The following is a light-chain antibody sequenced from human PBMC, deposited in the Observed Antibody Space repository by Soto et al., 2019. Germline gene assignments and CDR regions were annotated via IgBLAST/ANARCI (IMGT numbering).Light chain of an antibody. J-gene: IGLJ3*02. Sequence: QSALTQPPSGSGSPGQSVTISCTGTSSDVGGYNYVPWYQQYPGRAPKLMIYEVTKRPSGVPDRFSGSKSGNTASLTVSGLQAEDEADYYCSSYAASNNFYFVFGGGTKVTVL. V-gene: IGLV2-8*01. CDR1: SSDVGGYNY. CDR3: SSYAASNNFYFV. CDR2: EVT.